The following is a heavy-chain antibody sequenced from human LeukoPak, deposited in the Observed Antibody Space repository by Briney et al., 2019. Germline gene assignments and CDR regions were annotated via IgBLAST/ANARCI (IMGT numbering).Heavy chain of an antibody. V-gene: IGHV3-23*01. J-gene: IGHJ5*02. Sequence: GGSLRLSCAASGFTFSTFGMSWVRQAPGKGLEWVSTFGGTGAGIYYADSVKGRFTVSRDNSKNTLYLQMNSLRGEDTAIYYCAKSGPYLYESWGQGTLVTVSS. CDR1: GFTFSTFG. D-gene: IGHD1-26*01. CDR2: FGGTGAGI. CDR3: AKSGPYLYES.